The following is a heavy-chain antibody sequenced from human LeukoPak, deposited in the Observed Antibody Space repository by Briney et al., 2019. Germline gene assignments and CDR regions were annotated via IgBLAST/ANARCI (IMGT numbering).Heavy chain of an antibody. CDR3: ARDRGYSTFDY. Sequence: GGSLRLSCAASGLTFSNYAMSWVRQAPGKGLEWVANMKEDGGEINYVDSVKGRFTISRDNAKNSLYLQMNSLRVDDTAVYYCARDRGYSTFDYWGQGTLVTVSS. D-gene: IGHD4-23*01. CDR2: MKEDGGEI. V-gene: IGHV3-7*01. J-gene: IGHJ4*02. CDR1: GLTFSNYA.